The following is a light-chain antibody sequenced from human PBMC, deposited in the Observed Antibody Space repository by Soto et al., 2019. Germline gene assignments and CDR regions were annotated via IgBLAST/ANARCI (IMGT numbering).Light chain of an antibody. CDR1: SGSVSTSHY. CDR2: NTN. CDR3: MLYVSSGVYD. J-gene: IGLJ1*01. Sequence: QAVVTQEPSLSVSPGGTLTLTCGLSSGSVSTSHYPSWYQQTPGQAPRTLVYNTNSLSSGVPGRFSGSILGNKAALTIAGAQADDESDYYCMLYVSSGVYDFGTGTKVTVL. V-gene: IGLV8-61*01.